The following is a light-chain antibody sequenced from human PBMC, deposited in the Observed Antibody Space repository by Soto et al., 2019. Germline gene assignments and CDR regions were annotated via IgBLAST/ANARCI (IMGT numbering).Light chain of an antibody. V-gene: IGLV7-46*01. J-gene: IGLJ2*01. CDR3: LLSYNDARV. Sequence: QAVVTQEPSLTVSPGGTVTLTCGSNTGAVTSIHWPYWFQQRPGQAPRTLIXXXTXXXXXXPXXXSGSLLGGKAALTLSGAQPEDEAEYYCLLSYNDARVFGGGTKLTVL. CDR1: TGAVTSIHW. CDR2: XXT.